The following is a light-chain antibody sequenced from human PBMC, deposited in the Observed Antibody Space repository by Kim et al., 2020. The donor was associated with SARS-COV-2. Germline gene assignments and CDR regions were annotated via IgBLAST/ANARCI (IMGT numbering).Light chain of an antibody. CDR3: SSQTITRTWV. V-gene: IGLV2-18*02. CDR1: SSDVGSYNR. Sequence: QSALTQTPSVSGSPGQSVTISCTGTSSDVGSYNRVSWYQQPPGTAPKLIIYEVSNRPSGVPDRFSGSKSGNTASLTISGLQAEDVADYYCSSQTITRTWVFGGGTQLTVL. J-gene: IGLJ3*02. CDR2: EVS.